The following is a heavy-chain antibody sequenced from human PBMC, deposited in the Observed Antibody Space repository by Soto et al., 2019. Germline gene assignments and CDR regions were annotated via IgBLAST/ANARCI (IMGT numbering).Heavy chain of an antibody. V-gene: IGHV1-69*13. D-gene: IGHD3-16*01. Sequence: SVKVSCKASGGTFSSYAISWVRQAPGQGLEWMGGIIPIFGTANYAQKFQGRVTITADESTSTAYMELSSLRSEDTAVYFCARDPYVMITPATGGDAFDIWGQGTMVTVSS. CDR2: IIPIFGTA. J-gene: IGHJ3*02. CDR3: ARDPYVMITPATGGDAFDI. CDR1: GGTFSSYA.